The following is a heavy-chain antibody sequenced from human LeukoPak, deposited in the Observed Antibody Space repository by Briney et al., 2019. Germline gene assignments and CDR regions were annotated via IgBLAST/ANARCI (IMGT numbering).Heavy chain of an antibody. CDR2: IYGDDEP. CDR3: AREAVMPVAPVKIGTSDRPLYEYYGLDV. D-gene: IGHD1/OR15-1a*01. J-gene: IGHJ6*02. V-gene: IGHV3-53*01. CDR1: GFTFTTNY. Sequence: GGSLRLSCAASGFTFTTNYVNWVRQAQGKGLAWASDIYGDDEPNYPDSVKGRFTITRHNSKNTLYLQMNSLRADDTAVYYCAREAVMPVAPVKIGTSDRPLYEYYGLDVWGQGTTVTVS.